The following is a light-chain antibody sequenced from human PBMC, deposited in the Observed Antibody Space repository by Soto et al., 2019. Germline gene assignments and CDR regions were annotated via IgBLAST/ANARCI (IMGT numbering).Light chain of an antibody. CDR2: GAS. J-gene: IGKJ2*01. CDR3: QQHGSSPHT. V-gene: IGKV3-20*01. Sequence: EIVLTQSPGTLSLSPGERATLSCRASESVSSSYLTWYQQKPGQTPRLLIFGASSRATGIPDWFSGSGSGTDFTLTISRLEPEDFAVYYCQQHGSSPHTFGQGTKLEIK. CDR1: ESVSSSY.